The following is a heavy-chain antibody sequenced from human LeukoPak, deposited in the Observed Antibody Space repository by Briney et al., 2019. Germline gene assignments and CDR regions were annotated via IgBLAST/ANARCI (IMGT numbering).Heavy chain of an antibody. Sequence: RSGGSLRLSCAASGFTFSSYGMHWVRQAPGKGLEWVAGVTSDGGDQYSADSVKGRFTVSRDTSQNTFYLQMTSLTAEDTAVYYCTRASRFRSPGMFDYWGQGTLVTVSS. D-gene: IGHD3-10*02. CDR1: GFTFSSYG. CDR2: VTSDGGDQ. V-gene: IGHV3-30*03. CDR3: TRASRFRSPGMFDY. J-gene: IGHJ4*02.